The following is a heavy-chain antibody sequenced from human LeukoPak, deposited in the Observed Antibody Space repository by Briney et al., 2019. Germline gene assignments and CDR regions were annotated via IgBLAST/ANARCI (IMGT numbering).Heavy chain of an antibody. CDR3: ARGFFYYDSSHWYMDV. CDR1: GGTFRSYA. Sequence: ASVKVSCKASGGTFRSYAISWVRQAPGQGLEWMGGIIPIFHTANYAQKFQGRVTITADDSTSTAYMELSSLRSEDTAVYYCARGFFYYDSSHWYMDVWGKGPTVTVSS. V-gene: IGHV1-69*13. J-gene: IGHJ6*03. D-gene: IGHD3-22*01. CDR2: IIPIFHTA.